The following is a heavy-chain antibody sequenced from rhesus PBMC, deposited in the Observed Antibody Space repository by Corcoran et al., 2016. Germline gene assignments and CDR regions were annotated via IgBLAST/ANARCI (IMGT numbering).Heavy chain of an antibody. CDR2: IYGSSGST. Sequence: QVQLQESGPGVVQPSATLSLTCAVSGYSISSGYDWSWIRPPPGKGLEWIGYIYGSSGSTNYNPYRKNRVTIAKDTSKNQFSLKLSSVTAADTAVYYCARKLAYVDYWGQGVLVTVSS. V-gene: IGHV4-76*01. CDR3: ARKLAYVDY. J-gene: IGHJ4*01. CDR1: GYSISSGYD. D-gene: IGHD1-1*01.